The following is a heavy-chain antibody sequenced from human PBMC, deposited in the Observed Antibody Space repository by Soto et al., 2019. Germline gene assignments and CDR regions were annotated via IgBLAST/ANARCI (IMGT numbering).Heavy chain of an antibody. CDR2: MNPNSGNT. CDR1: GYTFTSYD. Sequence: ASVKVSCKASGYTFTSYDINWVRQATGQGLEWMGWMNPNSGNTGYAQKFQGRVTMTRNTSISTAYMELSSLRSEDTAVYYCGGEHRGYAPFLFYGGQGPLVTVSS. V-gene: IGHV1-8*01. CDR3: GGEHRGYAPFLFY. J-gene: IGHJ4*02. D-gene: IGHD5-12*01.